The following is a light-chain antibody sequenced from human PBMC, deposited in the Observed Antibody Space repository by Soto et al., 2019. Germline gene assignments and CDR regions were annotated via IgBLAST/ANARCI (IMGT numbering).Light chain of an antibody. CDR3: QQYNNCPPFT. J-gene: IGKJ4*01. Sequence: EIVLTQSPATLSVSPGEGATLSCRASQRVSNNLAWYQQKPGQAPRLLIYGASTRATGIPARFSGSGSGTEYTLTISSLQSEDFALYYCQQYNNCPPFTFGGGTKVEIK. CDR1: QRVSNN. CDR2: GAS. V-gene: IGKV3D-15*01.